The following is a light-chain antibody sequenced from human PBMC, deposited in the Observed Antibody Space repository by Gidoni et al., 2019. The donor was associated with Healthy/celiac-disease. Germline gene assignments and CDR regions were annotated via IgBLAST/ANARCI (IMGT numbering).Light chain of an antibody. J-gene: IGKJ3*01. CDR2: GAS. V-gene: IGKV3-20*01. CDR3: QQYGSSPFT. Sequence: EIVVTQSPGTLSLSPGERATLSCRASQSVGNSFLAWYQQKPGQAPRLLIYGASSRATGIPDRFSGSGSGTDFTLTISRLEPEDFAVYYCQQYGSSPFTFXPXTKVDIK. CDR1: QSVGNSF.